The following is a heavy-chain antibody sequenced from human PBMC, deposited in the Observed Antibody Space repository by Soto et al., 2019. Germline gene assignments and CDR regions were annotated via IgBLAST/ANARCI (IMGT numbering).Heavy chain of an antibody. J-gene: IGHJ4*02. CDR2: ISGYNGNT. Sequence: QVQLVQSGAEVKKPGASVKVSCKASGYTFTSHGISWVRQAPGQGLEWMGWISGYNGNTNYAQKLQGRVTMTTDTSTSTADMELRRLRSDDPAVYYCARDFYGSGSYLAYWGQGTLVTVSS. CDR1: GYTFTSHG. V-gene: IGHV1-18*04. D-gene: IGHD3-10*01. CDR3: ARDFYGSGSYLAY.